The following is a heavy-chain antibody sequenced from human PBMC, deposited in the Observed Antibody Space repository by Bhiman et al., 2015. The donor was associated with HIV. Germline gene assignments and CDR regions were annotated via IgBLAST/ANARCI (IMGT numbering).Heavy chain of an antibody. V-gene: IGHV3-73*02. J-gene: IGHJ3*02. D-gene: IGHD3-16*01. Sequence: EVQLVESGGGLVQPGGSLKLSCAASGFTFSGSAVHWVRQASGKGLEWVGHIRSKANSYATAYAASVKGRFTISRDDSKNTLYLQMNSLRAEDTAVYYCARGGVNDAFDIWGQGTMVTVSS. CDR3: ARGGVNDAFDI. CDR1: GFTFSGSA. CDR2: IRSKANSYAT.